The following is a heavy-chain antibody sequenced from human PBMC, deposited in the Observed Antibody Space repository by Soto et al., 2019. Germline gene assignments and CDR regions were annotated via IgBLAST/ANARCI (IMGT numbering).Heavy chain of an antibody. CDR2: MKPSTGDS. D-gene: IGHD6-13*01. Sequence: ASVKVSCKASGYTFTINDSDGVRQASGQGLEWMGWMKPSTGDSGSAQDFQGRITMTRDTATSTAYMELSSLRSEDTAIYYCARGRPEAGFDLWGQRTLVAVSS. J-gene: IGHJ4*02. V-gene: IGHV1-8*01. CDR3: ARGRPEAGFDL. CDR1: GYTFTIND.